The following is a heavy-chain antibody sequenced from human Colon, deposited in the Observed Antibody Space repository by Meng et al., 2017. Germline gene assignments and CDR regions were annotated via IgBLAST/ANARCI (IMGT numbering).Heavy chain of an antibody. CDR1: GFNFSSYS. CDR2: ISSSSRYI. D-gene: IGHD2-2*01. Sequence: EVQLVESGGGLVKPGGALRRAGVASGFNFSSYSINWVRQAPGKGLEWVSTISSSSRYIYYADSVKGRFTVSRDNGKSSLYLQMNSLRAEDTAVYYCAREWIVPAGFDPWGQGTVVTVSS. J-gene: IGHJ5*02. V-gene: IGHV3-21*01. CDR3: AREWIVPAGFDP.